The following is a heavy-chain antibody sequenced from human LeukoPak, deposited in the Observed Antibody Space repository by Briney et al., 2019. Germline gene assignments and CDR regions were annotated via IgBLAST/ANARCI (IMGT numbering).Heavy chain of an antibody. J-gene: IGHJ3*02. V-gene: IGHV1-8*03. CDR2: MNPNSGNT. CDR3: ALNSGSYHDAFDI. Sequence: ASVNVSCKASGYTFTSYDINWVRQATGQGLEWMGWMNPNSGNTGYAQKFQGRVTITRNTSISTAYMELSSLRSEDTAVYYCALNSGSYHDAFDIWGQGTMVTVSS. D-gene: IGHD1-26*01. CDR1: GYTFTSYD.